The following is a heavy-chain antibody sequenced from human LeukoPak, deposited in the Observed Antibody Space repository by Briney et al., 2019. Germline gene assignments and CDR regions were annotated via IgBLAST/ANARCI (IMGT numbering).Heavy chain of an antibody. D-gene: IGHD3-10*01. Sequence: PSETLSLTCTVSGGSISSGDYYWSWTRQPPGKGLEWIGYIYYSGSTYYNPSLKSRVTISVDTSKNQFSLKLSSVTAADTAVYYCARAHDYGSGSFDYWGQGTLVTVSS. CDR1: GGSISSGDYY. CDR2: IYYSGST. V-gene: IGHV4-30-4*01. CDR3: ARAHDYGSGSFDY. J-gene: IGHJ4*02.